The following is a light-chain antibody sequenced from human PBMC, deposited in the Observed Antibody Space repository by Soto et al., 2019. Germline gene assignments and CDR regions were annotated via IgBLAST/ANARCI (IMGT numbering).Light chain of an antibody. CDR1: SSNIGAGSD. J-gene: IGLJ2*01. V-gene: IGLV1-40*01. Sequence: QAVVTQPPSVSGAPGQRVTISCIGSSSNIGAGSDVHWYQQLPGTAPKLLIYGNSNRPSGVPDRFSGSKSGTSASLAITGLQAEDEADYYCQYYDSSLSAVVFGGGTKVTVL. CDR2: GNS. CDR3: QYYDSSLSAVV.